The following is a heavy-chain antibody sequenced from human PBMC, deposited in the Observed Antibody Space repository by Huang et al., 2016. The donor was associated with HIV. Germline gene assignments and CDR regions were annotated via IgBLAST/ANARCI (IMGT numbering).Heavy chain of an antibody. J-gene: IGHJ6*02. CDR1: GGSISSSSYY. D-gene: IGHD6-19*01. CDR2: IYYRGNT. V-gene: IGHV4-39*01. CDR3: ARHGRVAGHYYNNMDV. Sequence: LQLQESGPGLVKSSETLSLICTVSGGSISSSSYYWGWIRQPPGKGPEWIGSIYYRGNTHYNPPLKSRVTITVDTSKNQFALKVNSVTAADTAVYYWARHGRVAGHYYNNMDVWGRGTTVTVSS.